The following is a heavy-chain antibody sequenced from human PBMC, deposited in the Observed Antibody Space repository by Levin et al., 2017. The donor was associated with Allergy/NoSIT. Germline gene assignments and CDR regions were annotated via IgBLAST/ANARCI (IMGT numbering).Heavy chain of an antibody. CDR3: ARGRSAAARWSSGWYYFDY. V-gene: IGHV3-11*03. Sequence: RAGGSLRLSCAASGFTFSDYYMSWIRQAPGKGLEWVSYISSSSSYTNYADSVKGRFTVSRDNAKNSLYLQMNSLRAEDTAVYYCARGRSAAARWSSGWYYFDYWGQGTLVTVSS. CDR1: GFTFSDYY. J-gene: IGHJ4*02. D-gene: IGHD6-19*01. CDR2: ISSSSSYT.